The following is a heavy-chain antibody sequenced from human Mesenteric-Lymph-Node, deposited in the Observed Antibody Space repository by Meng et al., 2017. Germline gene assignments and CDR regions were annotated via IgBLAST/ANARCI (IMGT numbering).Heavy chain of an antibody. V-gene: IGHV3-7*01. Sequence: GGPLRLSCAASGFTFSSYWMSWVRQAPGKGLEWVANINQDGSEKYYVDSVKGRFTVSRDNAKNSLYLQLSSLRAEDTAVYYCARLEYGGYDRTFDHWGQGSLVTVSS. D-gene: IGHD5-12*01. CDR1: GFTFSSYW. CDR2: INQDGSEK. J-gene: IGHJ4*02. CDR3: ARLEYGGYDRTFDH.